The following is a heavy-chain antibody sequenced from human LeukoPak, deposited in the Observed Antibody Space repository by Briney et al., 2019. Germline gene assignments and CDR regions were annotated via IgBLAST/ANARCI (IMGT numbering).Heavy chain of an antibody. Sequence: GGSLRHSRAASRFTFGRSWMSWVRQGPGKGVEWVANIKEEGSEKYYVDSVKGRFTISRDNAKNSLYLQMNSLRAEDTAVYYCARIVRGMVMPQNAFDIWGQGTMVTVSS. CDR1: RFTFGRSW. D-gene: IGHD2-8*01. CDR2: IKEEGSEK. V-gene: IGHV3-7*01. CDR3: ARIVRGMVMPQNAFDI. J-gene: IGHJ3*02.